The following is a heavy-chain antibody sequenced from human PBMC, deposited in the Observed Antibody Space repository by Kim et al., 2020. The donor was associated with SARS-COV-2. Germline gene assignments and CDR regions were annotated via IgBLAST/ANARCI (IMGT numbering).Heavy chain of an antibody. V-gene: IGHV4-34*01. D-gene: IGHD3-10*01. CDR2: INHSGST. J-gene: IGHJ6*03. CDR3: ARGLPMVRGVIRVYYYMDV. Sequence: SETLSLTCAVYGGSFSGYYWSWIRQPPGKGLEWIGEINHSGSTNYNPSLKSRVTISVDTSKNQFSLKLSSVTAADTAVYYCARGLPMVRGVIRVYYYMDVWGKGTTVTVSS. CDR1: GGSFSGYY.